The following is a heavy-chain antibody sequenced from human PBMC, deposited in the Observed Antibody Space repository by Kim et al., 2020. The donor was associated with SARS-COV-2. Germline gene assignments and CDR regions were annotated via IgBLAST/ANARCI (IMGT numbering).Heavy chain of an antibody. J-gene: IGHJ1*01. Sequence: ASVKVSCKASGFTFTDYYIHWVRQAPGQGLEWIGWINPESGGTNYAHKFLGRVTLTRDTSMSTVYMELQLRCVDTATYYCARDVCSGVYFVYFLHSGQGT. CDR2: INPESGGT. D-gene: IGHD2-15*01. CDR1: GFTFTDYY. V-gene: IGHV1-2*02. CDR3: ARDVCSGVYFVYFLH.